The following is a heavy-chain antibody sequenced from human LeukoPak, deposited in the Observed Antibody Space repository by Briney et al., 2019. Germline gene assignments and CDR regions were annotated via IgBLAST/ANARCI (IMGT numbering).Heavy chain of an antibody. Sequence: SETLSLTCTVSGGSISSESSYWGWIRQPPGKGLEWIGSMYYSGKPYYNASLKSRVTISVDTSKNQFSLKLSSVTAADTAVFYCARGQRAPGVSFSSWFDPWGQGILVTVSS. V-gene: IGHV4-39*01. CDR1: GGSISSESSY. CDR3: ARGQRAPGVSFSSWFDP. J-gene: IGHJ5*02. CDR2: MYYSGKP. D-gene: IGHD3-10*01.